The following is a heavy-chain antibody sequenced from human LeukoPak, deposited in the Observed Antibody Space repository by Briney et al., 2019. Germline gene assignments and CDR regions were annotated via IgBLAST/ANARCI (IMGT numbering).Heavy chain of an antibody. CDR1: GGAITSYY. Sequence: SETLSLTCTVSGGAITSYYWSWIRQPPGKGLEWIGYIYYSGNTNYNPSLDSRATLSVDTSKNQFSLRLSSVTAADTAVYYCARVRVGGTFYYFDYWGQGTLVTVSS. D-gene: IGHD2/OR15-2a*01. CDR3: ARVRVGGTFYYFDY. J-gene: IGHJ4*02. V-gene: IGHV4-59*01. CDR2: IYYSGNT.